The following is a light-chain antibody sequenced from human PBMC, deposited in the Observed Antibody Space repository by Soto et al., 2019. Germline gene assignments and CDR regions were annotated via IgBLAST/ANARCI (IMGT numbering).Light chain of an antibody. CDR1: ESVSSN. J-gene: IGKJ5*01. Sequence: EIEMTQSPATLSLAPGERVTLSCMASESVSSNLAWYQQKPGQAPRLLIYGASTRATGIPARFSGSGSGTEFTLTISSLQSEDFAVYYCQQYNNWPITFGQGTRLEIK. V-gene: IGKV3-15*01. CDR3: QQYNNWPIT. CDR2: GAS.